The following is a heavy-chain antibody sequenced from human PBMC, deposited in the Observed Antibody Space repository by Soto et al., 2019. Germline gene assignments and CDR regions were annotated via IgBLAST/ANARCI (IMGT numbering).Heavy chain of an antibody. Sequence: QVQLVESGGGLVKPGGSLRLSCAASGFTFSDYYMSWIRQAPGKGLAWVSYISSSSSYTNYADSVKGRFTSSRDNAQNSLYLQMNSLRAEDTAVYYCARIKIEYSSSVNFDYWGQGTLVTVSS. J-gene: IGHJ4*02. D-gene: IGHD6-6*01. CDR1: GFTFSDYY. V-gene: IGHV3-11*06. CDR2: ISSSSSYT. CDR3: ARIKIEYSSSVNFDY.